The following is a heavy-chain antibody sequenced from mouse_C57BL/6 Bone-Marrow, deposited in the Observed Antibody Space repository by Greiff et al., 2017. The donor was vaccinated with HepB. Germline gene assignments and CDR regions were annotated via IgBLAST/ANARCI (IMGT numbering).Heavy chain of an antibody. J-gene: IGHJ2*01. V-gene: IGHV10-1*01. CDR2: IRSKSNNYAT. Sequence: EVKLVESGGGLVQPKGSLKLSCAASGFSFNTYAMNWVRQAPGKGLEWVARIRSKSNNYATYYADSVKDRFTISRDDSESMLYLQMNNLKTEDTAMYYCVRQDYGYLYYFDYWGQGTTLTVSS. CDR1: GFSFNTYA. D-gene: IGHD2-2*01. CDR3: VRQDYGYLYYFDY.